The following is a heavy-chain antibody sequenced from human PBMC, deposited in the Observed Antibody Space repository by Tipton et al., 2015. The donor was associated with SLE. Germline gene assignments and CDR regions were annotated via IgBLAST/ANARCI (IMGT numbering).Heavy chain of an antibody. CDR2: IIPMFGTA. D-gene: IGHD6-6*01. CDR1: GGSFSDYT. J-gene: IGHJ4*02. CDR3: ARAARPGSSGHTDFDY. Sequence: QLVQSGAEVKKPGSSVKVSCKASGGSFSDYTISWVRQAPGQGLEWMGGIIPMFGTANYAQEFQGRVTITTDESANTAYLEVSSLRSDDTAVYYCARAARPGSSGHTDFDYWGQGTLVTVSS. V-gene: IGHV1-69*05.